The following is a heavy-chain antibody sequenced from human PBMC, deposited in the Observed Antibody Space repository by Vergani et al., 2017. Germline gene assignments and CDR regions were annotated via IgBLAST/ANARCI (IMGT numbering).Heavy chain of an antibody. Sequence: EVQLVESGGGLVQPGGSLRLSCAASGFTFSSYEMNWVRQAPGKGLEWVSYISSSGSTIYYADSVKGRFTISRDNAKNSLYLQMNSLRAEDTAVYYCARVGNGSGSYYPGWFDPWGQGTLVTVSS. V-gene: IGHV3-48*03. J-gene: IGHJ5*02. CDR2: ISSSGSTI. CDR1: GFTFSSYE. CDR3: ARVGNGSGSYYPGWFDP. D-gene: IGHD3-10*01.